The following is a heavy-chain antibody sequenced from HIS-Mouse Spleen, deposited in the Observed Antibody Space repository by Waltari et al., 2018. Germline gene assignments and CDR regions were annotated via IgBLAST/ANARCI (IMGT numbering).Heavy chain of an antibody. J-gene: IGHJ2*01. CDR2: IYYRGST. V-gene: IGHV4-39*07. D-gene: IGHD6-13*01. CDR1: GGSISSSSYY. CDR3: AREIPYSSSWYDWYFDL. Sequence: QLQLQESGPGLVKPSETLSLTCTVSGGSISSSSYYWGWIRQPPGKGLGWIGSIYYRGSTYSTPSLRSRVTISVDTSKNQFSLKLSSVTAADTAVYYCAREIPYSSSWYDWYFDLWGRGTLVTVSS.